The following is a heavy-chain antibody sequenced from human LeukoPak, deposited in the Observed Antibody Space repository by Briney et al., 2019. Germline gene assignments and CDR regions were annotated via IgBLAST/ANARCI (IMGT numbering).Heavy chain of an antibody. CDR1: GFTFSSYY. D-gene: IGHD3-10*01. J-gene: IGHJ6*03. CDR2: IKEDGSEK. Sequence: GGDLRLSRAASGFTFSSYYMSWVRQAPGRGLEWVANIKEDGSEKYYVDSVKGRLTISRDNAKNSLYLQMSSLRAEDTAVYYCTRDFQGRYHYHMDVWGKGTTVTVSS. V-gene: IGHV3-7*01. CDR3: TRDFQGRYHYHMDV.